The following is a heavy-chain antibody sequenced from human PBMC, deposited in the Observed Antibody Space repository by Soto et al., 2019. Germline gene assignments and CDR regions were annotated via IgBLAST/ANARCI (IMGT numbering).Heavy chain of an antibody. CDR3: ARHTDSGSYKPFDY. CDR2: ISYSGST. J-gene: IGHJ4*02. CDR1: GGSISSNTYY. D-gene: IGHD1-26*01. V-gene: IGHV4-39*01. Sequence: PSETLSLTCTVSGGSISSNTYYWGWLRQPPGKGLEWIGSISYSGSTYYNPSLKSRLTISVDTSKNQFSLKLSSVTAADTAVYYCARHTDSGSYKPFDYWGQGSLVTSP.